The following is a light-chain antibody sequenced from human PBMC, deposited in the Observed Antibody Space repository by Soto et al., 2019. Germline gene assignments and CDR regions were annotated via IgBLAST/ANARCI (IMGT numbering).Light chain of an antibody. CDR1: SSNIGSDT. Sequence: QSVLTQPPSASGTPGQRVTISCSGSSSNIGSDTVNWYRQLPGTAPKRLIYSNDKRPSGVPDRFSGSKSVTSASLAISGRQSEDEADYYCAAWDDSLNGWVFGGGTKLTVL. J-gene: IGLJ3*02. CDR2: SND. V-gene: IGLV1-44*01. CDR3: AAWDDSLNGWV.